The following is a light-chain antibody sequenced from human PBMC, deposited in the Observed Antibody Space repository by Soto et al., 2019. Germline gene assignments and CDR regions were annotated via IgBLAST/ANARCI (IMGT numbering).Light chain of an antibody. CDR2: DDN. V-gene: IGLV1-51*01. J-gene: IGLJ1*01. CDR3: GSWDSSLSAYV. CDR1: SSNIGGNS. Sequence: QSVMTQPPSVSAAPGQKVTISGPGRSSNIGGNSVSWYQQLPGTAPKLLIYDDNKRPSGIPDRFSGSKSGTSATLGITGFQTGDEADYYCGSWDSSLSAYVFGTGTKLTVL.